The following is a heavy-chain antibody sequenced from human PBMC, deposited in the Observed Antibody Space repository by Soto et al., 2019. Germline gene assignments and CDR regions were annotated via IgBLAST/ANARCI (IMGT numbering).Heavy chain of an antibody. D-gene: IGHD6-19*01. Sequence: ASVKVSCKASGYTFTSYYMHWVRQAPGQGLEWMGIINPSGGSTSYAQKFQGRVTMTRDTSTSTVYMELSSLRSEDTAVYYCASTVAGTGSHDYWGQGTLVTVSS. CDR3: ASTVAGTGSHDY. CDR2: INPSGGST. V-gene: IGHV1-46*01. CDR1: GYTFTSYY. J-gene: IGHJ4*02.